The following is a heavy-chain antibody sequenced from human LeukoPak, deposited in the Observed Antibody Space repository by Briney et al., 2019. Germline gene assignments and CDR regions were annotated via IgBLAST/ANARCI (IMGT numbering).Heavy chain of an antibody. Sequence: PSETLSLTCTVSGGSIGSHYWSWIRQPLGKRLEWIAYIHSSGDTKYNPSLQSRVTISLDTSKNELSLNLSSVTAADTAIYYCARGGGSFDYWGQGTLVTVSS. CDR1: GGSIGSHY. CDR2: IHSSGDT. V-gene: IGHV4-59*11. CDR3: ARGGGSFDY. D-gene: IGHD2-15*01. J-gene: IGHJ4*02.